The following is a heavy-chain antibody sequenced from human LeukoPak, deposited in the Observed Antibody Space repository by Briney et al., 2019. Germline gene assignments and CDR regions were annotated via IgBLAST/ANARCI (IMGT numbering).Heavy chain of an antibody. D-gene: IGHD4-17*01. CDR3: ARVRGDYVLDY. V-gene: IGHV3-33*01. Sequence: PGRSLRLSCAASGFTFSSYGIHWVRQAPGKGLEWVAVIWYDGSKKYYADSVEGRFTISRDNSKNTLDLQMDSLRDEDTAVYYCARVRGDYVLDYWGQGTLVTVSP. CDR2: IWYDGSKK. J-gene: IGHJ4*02. CDR1: GFTFSSYG.